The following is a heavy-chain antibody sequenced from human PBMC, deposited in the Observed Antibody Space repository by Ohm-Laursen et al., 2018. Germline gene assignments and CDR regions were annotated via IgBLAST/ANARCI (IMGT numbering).Heavy chain of an antibody. Sequence: SLRLSCSAFGCTFSTCAMNWVRQAPGKGLEWVSEISRSGDSTYYADSVKGRFTISRDNSKNTLYLQMNSLRAEDTAVYSCVKGPGGYRYGDYWGQGTLVTVSS. V-gene: IGHV3-23*01. CDR3: VKGPGGYRYGDY. CDR2: ISRSGDST. J-gene: IGHJ4*02. D-gene: IGHD5-18*01. CDR1: GCTFSTCA.